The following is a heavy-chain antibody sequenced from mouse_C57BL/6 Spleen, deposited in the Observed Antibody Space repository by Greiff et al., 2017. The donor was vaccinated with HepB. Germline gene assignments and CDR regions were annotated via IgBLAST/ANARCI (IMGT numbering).Heavy chain of an antibody. Sequence: VQLQQSGPELVKPGASVKIPCKASGYTFTDYNMDWVKQSHGKSLEWIGDINPNNGGTIYNQKFKGKATLTVDKSSSTAYMELRSLTSEDTAVYYCARRDYDRYAMDYWGQGTSVTVSS. D-gene: IGHD2-4*01. CDR1: GYTFTDYN. CDR2: INPNNGGT. J-gene: IGHJ4*01. V-gene: IGHV1-18*01. CDR3: ARRDYDRYAMDY.